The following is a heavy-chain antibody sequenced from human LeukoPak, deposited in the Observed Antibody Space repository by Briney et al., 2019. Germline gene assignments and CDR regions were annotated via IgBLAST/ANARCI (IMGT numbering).Heavy chain of an antibody. Sequence: GGSLRLSCVASGYPFSSYSMNWIRQAPGKGLEWVSYISVSGGVRSYADSVKGRFTISRDDARNSLYLQMNSLRAEDTAVYYCARERLRGYNYGLDYWGQGTLVTVSS. CDR1: GYPFSSYS. V-gene: IGHV3-48*01. J-gene: IGHJ4*02. CDR2: ISVSGGVR. D-gene: IGHD5-18*01. CDR3: ARERLRGYNYGLDY.